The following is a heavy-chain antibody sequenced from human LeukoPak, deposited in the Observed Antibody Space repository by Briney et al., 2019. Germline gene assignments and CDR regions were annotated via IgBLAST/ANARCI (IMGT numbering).Heavy chain of an antibody. CDR3: ARTGNSGLYYYGMDV. CDR2: INPNSGGT. D-gene: IGHD4-23*01. J-gene: IGHJ6*02. CDR1: GYTFTGYY. Sequence: ASVKVSCKASGYTFTGYYMHWVRQAPGQGLEWMGWINPNSGGTNYAQKFQGRVTMTRDTSISTAYMELSRLRSDDTAVYYCARTGNSGLYYYGMDVWGQGTTVTVSS. V-gene: IGHV1-2*02.